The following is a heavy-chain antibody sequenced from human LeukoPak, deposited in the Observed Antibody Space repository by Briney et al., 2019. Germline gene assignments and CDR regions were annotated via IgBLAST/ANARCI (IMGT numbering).Heavy chain of an antibody. CDR2: IRSKANSYAT. J-gene: IGHJ3*02. D-gene: IGHD3-22*01. CDR3: TRRQQTYYYDSSGYYSEPAFDI. Sequence: GGSLRLSCAASGFTFSGSAMHWVRQASGKGLEWVGRIRSKANSYATAYAASVKGRFTISRDDSKNTAYLQMNSLKTEDTAVYYCTRRQQTYYYDSSGYYSEPAFDIWGQGTTVTVSS. CDR1: GFTFSGSA. V-gene: IGHV3-73*01.